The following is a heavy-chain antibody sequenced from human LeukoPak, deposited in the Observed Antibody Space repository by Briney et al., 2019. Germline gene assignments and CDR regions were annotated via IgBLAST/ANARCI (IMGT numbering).Heavy chain of an antibody. D-gene: IGHD1-7*01. CDR1: GFNFNISN. J-gene: IGHJ4*02. CDR3: ARDFRGNYSLDY. CDR2: ISKDSYDI. V-gene: IGHV3-48*02. Sequence: GGSLRLSCAAGGFNFNISNMNWVRQAPGKGLEWVSRISKDSYDISYADSVRGRFTVSRDNAKSSLYLQMSSLRDEDTAVYYCARDFRGNYSLDYWAQGTLVTVSS.